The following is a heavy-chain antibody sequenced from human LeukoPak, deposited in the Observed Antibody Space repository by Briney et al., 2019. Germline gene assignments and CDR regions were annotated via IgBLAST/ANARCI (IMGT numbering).Heavy chain of an antibody. CDR1: GGSISSHY. V-gene: IGHV4-59*11. CDR2: IYYSGST. Sequence: PSETLSLTCTVSGGSISSHYWTWIRQPPGKGLEWIGYIYYSGSTNYNPSLKSRVTISVDTSKNQFSLKLSSVTAADTAVYYCARESSYGSLFDSWGQGTLVTVSS. CDR3: ARESSYGSLFDS. D-gene: IGHD5-18*01. J-gene: IGHJ4*02.